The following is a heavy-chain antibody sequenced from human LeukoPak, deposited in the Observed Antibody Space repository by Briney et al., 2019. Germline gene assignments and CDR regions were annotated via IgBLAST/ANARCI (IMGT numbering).Heavy chain of an antibody. Sequence: ASVKVSCKASGYTFTDYYMHWVRQAPGQGLEWMGWINPNSGGTNYAQKFQGRVTMTRDTSISTAYMELSSLISDDTAVYYCARVPNYYDGLFDYWGQGTLVTVSS. CDR1: GYTFTDYY. CDR3: ARVPNYYDGLFDY. V-gene: IGHV1-2*02. CDR2: INPNSGGT. J-gene: IGHJ4*02. D-gene: IGHD3-22*01.